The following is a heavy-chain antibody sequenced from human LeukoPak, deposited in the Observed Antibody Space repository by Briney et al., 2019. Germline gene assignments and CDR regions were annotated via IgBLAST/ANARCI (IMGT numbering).Heavy chain of an antibody. Sequence: GSLRLSCAAPGFTFSTDSMNWVRQAPGKGLEWVSSISSGSGYIYYADSVKGRFTISRDNAKNSLYLQMNSLRAEDTAVYYCARESGSDYAFDYSGEGTLVTVSS. D-gene: IGHD1-26*01. J-gene: IGHJ4*02. CDR3: ARESGSDYAFDY. CDR1: GFTFSTDS. V-gene: IGHV3-21*01. CDR2: ISSGSGYI.